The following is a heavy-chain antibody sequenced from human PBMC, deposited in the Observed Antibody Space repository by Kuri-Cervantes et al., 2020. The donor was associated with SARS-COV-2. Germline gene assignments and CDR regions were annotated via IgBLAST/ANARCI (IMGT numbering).Heavy chain of an antibody. CDR2: ISGSGGST. CDR3: ARRKRYMVRGVTDSYYYYGMDV. D-gene: IGHD3-10*01. V-gene: IGHV3-23*01. CDR1: GFTFSSYA. Sequence: GGSLRLSCAASGFTFSSYAMSWVRQAPGKGLEWVPAISGSGGSTYYADSVKGRFTISRDNSKNTLYLQMNSLRAEDTAVYYCARRKRYMVRGVTDSYYYYGMDVWGQGTTVTVSS. J-gene: IGHJ6*02.